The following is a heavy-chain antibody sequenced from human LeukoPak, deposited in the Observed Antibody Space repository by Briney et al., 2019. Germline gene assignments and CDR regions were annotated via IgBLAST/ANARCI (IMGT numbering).Heavy chain of an antibody. D-gene: IGHD2-2*01. CDR1: GGSFXGXY. CDR3: ARGQKYCSSTSCYGNYYYYGMDV. Sequence: TLSLTXXXXGGSFXGXYWSWIRQPPGKGLEWIGEINHSGSTNYNPSLKSRVTISVDTSKNQFSLKLSSVTAADTAVYYCARGQKYCSSTSCYGNYYYYGMDVWGQGTTVTVSS. V-gene: IGHV4-34*01. CDR2: INHSGST. J-gene: IGHJ6*02.